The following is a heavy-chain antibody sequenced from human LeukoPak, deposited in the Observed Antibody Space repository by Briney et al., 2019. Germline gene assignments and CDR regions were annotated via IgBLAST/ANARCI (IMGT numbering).Heavy chain of an antibody. Sequence: ASVKVSCKASGYTFTSYDINWVRQATGQGLEWMGIFNPSGGSGGTTRYAQKFQGRVSMTRDMSTRTVYMELSSLRSEDTAVYYCARGRTTVTSVFDYWGQGTLVTVSS. J-gene: IGHJ4*02. CDR1: GYTFTSYD. CDR2: FNPSGGSGGTT. V-gene: IGHV1-46*01. D-gene: IGHD4-11*01. CDR3: ARGRTTVTSVFDY.